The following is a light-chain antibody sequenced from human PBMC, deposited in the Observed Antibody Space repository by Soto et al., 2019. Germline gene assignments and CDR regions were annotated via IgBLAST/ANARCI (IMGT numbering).Light chain of an antibody. V-gene: IGKV3-20*01. Sequence: ETVLTQSAGTLSFSPRERATLSCRASQSGSSSYLARYQQKLGQAPRLLIYAASSRATGIPDRFSGSGLGTDFTLTIGRLEPDDGAGDYCQQYGTSPYTFGQGTKLDIK. CDR3: QQYGTSPYT. CDR2: AAS. CDR1: QSGSSSY. J-gene: IGKJ2*01.